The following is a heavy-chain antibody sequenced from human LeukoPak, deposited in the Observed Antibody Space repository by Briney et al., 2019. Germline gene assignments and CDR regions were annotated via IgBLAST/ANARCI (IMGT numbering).Heavy chain of an antibody. Sequence: PGGSLRLSCAASGFTFSSYGMSWIRQAPGKGLEWVSYISSSGSTIYYADSVKGRFTISRDNAKNSLYLQMNSLRAEDTAVYYCARVNYYDSSGYYPIDYWGQGTLVTVSS. D-gene: IGHD3-22*01. J-gene: IGHJ4*02. V-gene: IGHV3-48*04. CDR1: GFTFSSYG. CDR2: ISSSGSTI. CDR3: ARVNYYDSSGYYPIDY.